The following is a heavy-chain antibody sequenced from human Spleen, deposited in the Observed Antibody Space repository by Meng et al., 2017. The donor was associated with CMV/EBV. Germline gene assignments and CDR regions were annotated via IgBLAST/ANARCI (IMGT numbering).Heavy chain of an antibody. V-gene: IGHV3-23*03. Sequence: GESLKISCAASGFSFSNFVMHWVRQAPGKGLEWVSVIYSGGSSTYYADSVKGRFTISRDNSKNTLYLQMNSLRAEDTAVYYCAKAMDSSSSLIRYYYYGMDVWGQGTTVTVSS. CDR2: IYSGGSST. D-gene: IGHD6-6*01. CDR3: AKAMDSSSSLIRYYYYGMDV. CDR1: GFSFSNFV. J-gene: IGHJ6*02.